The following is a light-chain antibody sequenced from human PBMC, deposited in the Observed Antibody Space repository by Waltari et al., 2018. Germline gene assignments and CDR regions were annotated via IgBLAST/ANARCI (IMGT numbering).Light chain of an antibody. Sequence: QSVLSQPPSVSGAPGQRVTISCAGSSSNIGAGSGVHWYQHLPGTAPNLLIYANNNRPSGVPARFSGSKSGTSASLAITGLQAEDEADYYCLSYDNRLTGWVFGGGTKVTVL. CDR3: LSYDNRLTGWV. CDR1: SSNIGAGSG. V-gene: IGLV1-40*01. CDR2: ANN. J-gene: IGLJ3*02.